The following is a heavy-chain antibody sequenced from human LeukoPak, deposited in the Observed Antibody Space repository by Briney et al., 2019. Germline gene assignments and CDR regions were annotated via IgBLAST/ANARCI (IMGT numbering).Heavy chain of an antibody. D-gene: IGHD5-24*01. CDR1: GFTFSSYA. V-gene: IGHV3-30-3*01. J-gene: IGHJ4*02. CDR3: ARETPRRGEARDGYR. CDR2: ISYDGSNK. Sequence: GRSLRLSCAASGFTFSSYAMHWVRQAPGKGLEWVAVISYDGSNKYYADSVKGRFTISRDNSKNTLYLQINSLRVEDTAVYYCARETPRRGEARDGYRWGQGTLVTVSS.